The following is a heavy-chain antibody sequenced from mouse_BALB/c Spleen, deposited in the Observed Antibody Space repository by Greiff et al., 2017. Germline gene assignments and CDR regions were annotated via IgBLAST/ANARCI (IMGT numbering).Heavy chain of an antibody. D-gene: IGHD1-1*01. Sequence: EVQGVESGGGLVKPGGSLKLSCAASGFAFSSYDMSWARQTPEKRLEWVAYISSGGGSTYYPDTVKGRFTISRDNAKNTLYLQISSLKSEDTAMYYCARALITTVVALDYWGQGTTLTVSS. J-gene: IGHJ2*01. CDR2: ISSGGGST. V-gene: IGHV5-12-1*01. CDR1: GFAFSSYD. CDR3: ARALITTVVALDY.